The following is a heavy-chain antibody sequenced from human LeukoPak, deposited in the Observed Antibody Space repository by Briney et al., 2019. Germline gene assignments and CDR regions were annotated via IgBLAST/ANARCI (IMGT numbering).Heavy chain of an antibody. V-gene: IGHV5-51*01. CDR1: GYEFSRYW. J-gene: IGHJ3*01. D-gene: IGHD3-10*01. CDR2: IYPGDSDT. CDR3: AIALYGSGNYPPGNF. Sequence: GESLKISCKGSGYEFSRYWITWVRQMPGKGLEWMGIIYPGDSDTRYSPSFQGHVTISADKSTSTASLHWRSLKASDTAIYYCAIALYGSGNYPPGNFWGQGTMVTVSS.